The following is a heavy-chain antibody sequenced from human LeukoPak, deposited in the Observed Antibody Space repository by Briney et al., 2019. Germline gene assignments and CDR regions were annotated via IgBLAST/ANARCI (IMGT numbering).Heavy chain of an antibody. D-gene: IGHD2-21*01. J-gene: IGHJ4*02. CDR3: ARLAYCGGDCSDY. V-gene: IGHV4-39*01. CDR2: IYYSGRA. CDR1: GGSISSSSYY. Sequence: SETLSLTCTVSGGSISSSSYYWGWIRQPPGKGLEGIGSIYYSGRAYYNPSLKSRVTISVDTSKNQFFLKLSYVAAADTAVYYCARLAYCGGDCSDYWGQGTLVSVSS.